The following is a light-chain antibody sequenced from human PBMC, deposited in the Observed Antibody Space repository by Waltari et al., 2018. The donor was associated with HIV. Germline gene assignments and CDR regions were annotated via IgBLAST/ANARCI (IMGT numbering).Light chain of an antibody. Sequence: DIQLTQSPSFLSASVGDRVTITCRATQGVNRTLAWYQQRPGKAPKVLSYGASTLHSGVPSRFSGSGSGTHFTLTISSLQPEDFATYYCQQLKSYPITFGQGTRLESK. CDR2: GAS. CDR3: QQLKSYPIT. CDR1: QGVNRT. J-gene: IGKJ5*01. V-gene: IGKV1-9*01.